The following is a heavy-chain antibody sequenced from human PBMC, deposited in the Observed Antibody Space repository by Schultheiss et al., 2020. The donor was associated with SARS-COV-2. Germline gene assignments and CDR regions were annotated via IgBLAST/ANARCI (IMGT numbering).Heavy chain of an antibody. CDR1: GYTFTSYG. Sequence: ASVKVSCKASGYTFTSYGISWVRQAPGQGLDWMGWISAYNGNTNYAQKLQGRVTMTTDTSTSTAYMELRSLRSDDTAVYYCARDDLSTGVVVITFPYYYYYGMDVWGQGTTVTVSS. D-gene: IGHD3-22*01. CDR3: ARDDLSTGVVVITFPYYYYYGMDV. V-gene: IGHV1-18*01. J-gene: IGHJ6*02. CDR2: ISAYNGNT.